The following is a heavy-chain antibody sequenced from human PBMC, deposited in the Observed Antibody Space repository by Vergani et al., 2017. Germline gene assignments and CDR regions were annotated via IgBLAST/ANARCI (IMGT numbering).Heavy chain of an antibody. CDR3: AREAGGAAASHFDY. CDR2: IIPIFGTA. CDR1: VRPFSLYP. Sequence: QVQLVQSGAEVTNPGSPVTLSCKPSVRPFSLYPISCLRQAPAHGLEWIGGIIPIFGTANYAQKFQGRVTITTDESTSTAYMELSSLRSEDTAVYYCAREAGGAAASHFDYWGQGTLVTVSS. V-gene: IGHV1-69*01. D-gene: IGHD6-13*01. J-gene: IGHJ4*02.